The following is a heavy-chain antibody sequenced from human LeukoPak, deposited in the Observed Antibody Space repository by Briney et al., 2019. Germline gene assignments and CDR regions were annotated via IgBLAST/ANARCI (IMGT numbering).Heavy chain of an antibody. J-gene: IGHJ4*02. CDR3: AKHSGSGYSGPGVADS. CDR1: GFTFSSYG. D-gene: IGHD3-10*01. Sequence: GGSLRLSCAASGFTFSSYGMHWVRQAPGKGLEWMTFISYDGGSKYYADSVRGRFTISRDNSKNTLYLQMNSLRIEDTAVYFCAKHSGSGYSGPGVADSWGQGTRVSVSS. CDR2: ISYDGGSK. V-gene: IGHV3-30*18.